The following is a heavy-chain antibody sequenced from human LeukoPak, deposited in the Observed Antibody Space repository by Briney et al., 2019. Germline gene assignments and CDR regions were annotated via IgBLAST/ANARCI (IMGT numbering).Heavy chain of an antibody. CDR2: ISYSGHP. V-gene: IGHV4-59*08. Sequence: SETLSLTCTVSGGSITNYYWSWIRQPPGKGLEWIGYISYSGHPNYSPSLKSRVTISLDTSKNHFSLKLSSVTAADTAVYYCARGPTYGSRSDFFDSWGQGTLVTVSS. J-gene: IGHJ4*02. D-gene: IGHD3-10*01. CDR3: ARGPTYGSRSDFFDS. CDR1: GGSITNYY.